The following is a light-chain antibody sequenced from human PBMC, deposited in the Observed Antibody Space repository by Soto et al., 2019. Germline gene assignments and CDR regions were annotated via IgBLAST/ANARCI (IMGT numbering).Light chain of an antibody. CDR2: GAY. V-gene: IGKV3-15*01. Sequence: EIVLTQSPATLSLSPGERATLSCRASQSVSSNLAWYQQKPGQAPRLLIYGAYTRATGIPARFSGSGSGTEFTLTISSLQSEDFAVYYCQQYNNWPWTVGQGTKVEIK. CDR3: QQYNNWPWT. CDR1: QSVSSN. J-gene: IGKJ1*01.